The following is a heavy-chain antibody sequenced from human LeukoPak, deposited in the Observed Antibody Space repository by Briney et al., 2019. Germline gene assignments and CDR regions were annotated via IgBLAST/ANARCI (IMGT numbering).Heavy chain of an antibody. CDR3: ARGQEYQLLMGWFDP. CDR1: GGSIRTTYYY. V-gene: IGHV4-39*01. CDR2: IYYSGGT. Sequence: SETLSLTCNVSGGSIRTTYYYWGWLRQPPGKGLEWIGNIYYSGGTHYNPSLRSRVTISVDTSKNQFSLKLSSVTAADTAVYYCARGQEYQLLMGWFDPWGQGTLVTVSS. J-gene: IGHJ5*02. D-gene: IGHD2-2*01.